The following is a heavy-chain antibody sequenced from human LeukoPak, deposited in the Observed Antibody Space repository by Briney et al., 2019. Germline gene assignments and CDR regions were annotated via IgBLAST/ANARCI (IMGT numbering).Heavy chain of an antibody. V-gene: IGHV4-59*01. CDR2: IYYSGST. D-gene: IGHD6-19*01. Sequence: SETLSLTCTVSGGSISSYYCSWIRQPPGKGLEWIGYIYYSGSTNYNPSLKSRVTISVDTSKNQFSLKLSSVTAADTAVYYCAQGSSGWYYFDYWGQGTLVTVSS. CDR3: AQGSSGWYYFDY. CDR1: GGSISSYY. J-gene: IGHJ4*02.